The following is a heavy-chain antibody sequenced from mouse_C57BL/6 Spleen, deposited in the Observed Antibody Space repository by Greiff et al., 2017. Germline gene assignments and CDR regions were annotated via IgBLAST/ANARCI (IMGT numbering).Heavy chain of an antibody. D-gene: IGHD2-5*01. V-gene: IGHV3-6*01. CDR3: AKDSNLYYFDY. J-gene: IGHJ2*01. CDR1: GYSITSGYY. CDR2: ISYDGSN. Sequence: EVKLMESGPGLVKPSQSLSLTCSVTGYSITSGYYWNWIRQFPGNKLEWMGYISYDGSNNYNPSLKNRISITRDTSKNQFFLKLNSVTTEDTATYYCAKDSNLYYFDYWGQGTTLTVSS.